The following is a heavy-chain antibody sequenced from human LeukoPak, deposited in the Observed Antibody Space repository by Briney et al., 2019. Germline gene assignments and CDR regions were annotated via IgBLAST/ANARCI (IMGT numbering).Heavy chain of an antibody. J-gene: IGHJ5*02. CDR3: ARAIRFGELLYWFDP. Sequence: KTSETLSLTCTVSGVSISSSNSYWGWIRQPPGKGLEWIGSINYSGSTNYNPSLKSRVTISVDTSKNQFSLKLSSVTAADTAVYYCARAIRFGELLYWFDPWGQGILVTVSS. V-gene: IGHV4-39*07. CDR1: GVSISSSNSY. CDR2: INYSGST. D-gene: IGHD3-10*01.